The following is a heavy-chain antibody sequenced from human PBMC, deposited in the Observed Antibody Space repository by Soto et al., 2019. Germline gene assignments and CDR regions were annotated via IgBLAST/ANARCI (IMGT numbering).Heavy chain of an antibody. D-gene: IGHD3-16*02. CDR3: ARTHYVWGSYRVFDY. CDR1: GFSLSTSGMC. CDR2: IDWDDDK. V-gene: IGHV2-70*01. Sequence: SGPTLVNPTQTLTLTCTFSGFSLSTSGMCVSWIRQPPGKALEWLALIDWDDDKYYSTSLKTRLTISKDTSKNQVVLTMTNMDPVDTATYYCARTHYVWGSYRVFDYWGQGTLVTVSS. J-gene: IGHJ4*02.